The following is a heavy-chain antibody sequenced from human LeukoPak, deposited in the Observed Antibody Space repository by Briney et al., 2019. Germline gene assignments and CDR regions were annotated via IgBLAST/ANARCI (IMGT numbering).Heavy chain of an antibody. Sequence: SETLSLTCAVYGGSFSGYYWSWIRQPPGKGLEWIGEINHSGSTNYNPSLKGRVTISVDTSKNQFSLKLSSVTAADTAVYYCARVEGIVVVPAAPPGGNYYFDYWGQGTLVTVSS. J-gene: IGHJ4*02. D-gene: IGHD2-2*01. CDR3: ARVEGIVVVPAAPPGGNYYFDY. CDR2: INHSGST. V-gene: IGHV4-34*01. CDR1: GGSFSGYY.